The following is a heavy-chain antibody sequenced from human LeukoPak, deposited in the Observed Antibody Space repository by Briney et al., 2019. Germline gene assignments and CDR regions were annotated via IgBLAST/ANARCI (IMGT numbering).Heavy chain of an antibody. CDR3: AKDGTGYCSGGSCHYAFDI. Sequence: GASVKVSCKASGYTFTSYGISWVRQAPGQGLEWMGWISGYNGHTNYAQKLQGRVTMTTDKSTSTAYMELRSLRSDDTAVYYCAKDGTGYCSGGSCHYAFDIWGQGTMVTVSS. D-gene: IGHD2-15*01. CDR2: ISGYNGHT. V-gene: IGHV1-18*01. CDR1: GYTFTSYG. J-gene: IGHJ3*02.